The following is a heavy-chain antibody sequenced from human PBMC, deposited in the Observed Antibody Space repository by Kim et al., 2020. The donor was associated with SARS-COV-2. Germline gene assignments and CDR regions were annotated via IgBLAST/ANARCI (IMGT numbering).Heavy chain of an antibody. CDR1: GGSFSGYY. J-gene: IGHJ4*02. CDR2: INHSGST. Sequence: SETLSLTCAVYGGSFSGYYWSWIRQPPGKGLEWIGEINHSGSTNYNPSLKSRVTISVDTSKNQFSLKLSSVTAADTAVYYCARAGTTVVTPAFDYWGQGTLVTVSS. V-gene: IGHV4-34*01. D-gene: IGHD4-17*01. CDR3: ARAGTTVVTPAFDY.